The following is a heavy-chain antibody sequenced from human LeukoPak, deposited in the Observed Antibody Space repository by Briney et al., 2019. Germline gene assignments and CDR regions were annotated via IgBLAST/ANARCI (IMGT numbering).Heavy chain of an antibody. J-gene: IGHJ4*02. CDR3: ARDQNEGYGDYFYYFDY. V-gene: IGHV3-33*01. D-gene: IGHD4-17*01. Sequence: GGSLRLSCAASGFTFSSYGMHWVRQAPGKGLEWVAVIWYDGSNKYYVDSVKGRFTISRDNSKNTLYLQMNSLRAEDTAVYYCARDQNEGYGDYFYYFDYWGQGTPVTASP. CDR1: GFTFSSYG. CDR2: IWYDGSNK.